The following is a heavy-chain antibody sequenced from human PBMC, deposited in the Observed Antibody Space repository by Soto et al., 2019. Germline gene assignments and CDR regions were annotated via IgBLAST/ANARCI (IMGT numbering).Heavy chain of an antibody. CDR2: IIPIFGTA. D-gene: IGHD6-13*01. J-gene: IGHJ6*02. CDR3: ARGVAEADAHYYYYGMDV. CDR1: GGTFSSYA. V-gene: IGHV1-69*06. Sequence: VASVKVSCKASGGTFSSYAISWVRQAPGQGREWMGGIIPIFGTANYAQKFQGRVTITADKSTSTAYMELSSLRSEDTAVYYCARGVAEADAHYYYYGMDVWGQGTTVTVS.